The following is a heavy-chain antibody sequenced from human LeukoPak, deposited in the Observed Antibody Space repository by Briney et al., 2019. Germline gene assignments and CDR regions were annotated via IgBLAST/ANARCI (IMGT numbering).Heavy chain of an antibody. D-gene: IGHD5-12*01. J-gene: IGHJ5*02. V-gene: IGHV4-59*01. CDR2: IYYSGST. CDR3: AKNSGSAGRGWFDP. Sequence: SETLSLTCTVSGGSISSYYWSWIRQPPGKGLEWIGYIYYSGSTNYNPSLKSRVTISVDTSKNQFSLKLSSVTAADTAVYYCAKNSGSAGRGWFDPWGQGTLVTVSS. CDR1: GGSISSYY.